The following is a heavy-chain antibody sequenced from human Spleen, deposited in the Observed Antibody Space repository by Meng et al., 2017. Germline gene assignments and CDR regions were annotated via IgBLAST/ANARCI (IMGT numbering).Heavy chain of an antibody. J-gene: IGHJ6*02. D-gene: IGHD6-19*01. CDR2: ISYDGSNK. Sequence: GESLKISCAASGFTFSSYAMHWVRQAPGKGLEWVAVISYDGSNKYYADSVKGRFTISRDNSKNTLYLQMNSLRAEDTAVYYCARESSSGWYSYYYYGMDVWGQGTTVTVSS. V-gene: IGHV3-30*07. CDR3: ARESSSGWYSYYYYGMDV. CDR1: GFTFSSYA.